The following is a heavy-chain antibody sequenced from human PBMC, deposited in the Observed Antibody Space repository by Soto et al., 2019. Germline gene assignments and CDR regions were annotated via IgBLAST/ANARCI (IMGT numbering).Heavy chain of an antibody. V-gene: IGHV1-2*04. CDR3: ARDVEYSSSSVWFDP. D-gene: IGHD6-6*01. J-gene: IGHJ5*02. Sequence: ASVKVSCKASRYTFTGYYMHWVRQAPGQGLEWMGWINPNSGGTNYAQEFQGWVTMTRDTSISTAYMELSRLRSDDTAVYYCARDVEYSSSSVWFDPWGQGTLVTVSS. CDR2: INPNSGGT. CDR1: RYTFTGYY.